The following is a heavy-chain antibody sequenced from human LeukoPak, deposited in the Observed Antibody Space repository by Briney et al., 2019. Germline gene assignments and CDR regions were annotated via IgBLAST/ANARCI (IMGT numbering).Heavy chain of an antibody. CDR1: GYSFTSYW. J-gene: IGHJ4*02. D-gene: IGHD3-3*01. Sequence: GESLKISCKGSGYSFTSYWIGWVRQMPGKGLEWMGIIYPGDSDTRYSPSFQGQFTISADKSISTAYLQWSSLKASDTAMYYCARSVATFWSGYYYYDYWGQGTLVTVSS. CDR2: IYPGDSDT. V-gene: IGHV5-51*01. CDR3: ARSVATFWSGYYYYDY.